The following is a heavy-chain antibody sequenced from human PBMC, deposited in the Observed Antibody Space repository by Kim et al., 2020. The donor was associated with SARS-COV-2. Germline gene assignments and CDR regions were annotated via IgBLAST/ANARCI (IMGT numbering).Heavy chain of an antibody. CDR2: IWYDGSNK. CDR3: ARSPPGIAVALDY. Sequence: GGSLRLSCAASGFTFSSYGMHWVRQAPGEGLEWVAVIWYDGSNKYYADSVKGRFTISRDNSKNTLYLQMNSLRAEDTAVYYCARSPPGIAVALDYWGQGTLVTVSS. CDR1: GFTFSSYG. D-gene: IGHD6-19*01. J-gene: IGHJ4*02. V-gene: IGHV3-33*01.